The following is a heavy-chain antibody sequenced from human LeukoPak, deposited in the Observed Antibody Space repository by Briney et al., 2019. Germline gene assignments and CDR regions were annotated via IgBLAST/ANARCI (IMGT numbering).Heavy chain of an antibody. J-gene: IGHJ4*02. Sequence: SETLSLTCIVSNGSISTYYWSWIRQPPGKGLEWIGYIDYSGSTNYNPSLKSRVTMSLDTSKNHFSLRLGSVTAADSAVYYCARVSRRHTLDYWGQGTLVTASS. V-gene: IGHV4-59*01. CDR3: ARVSRRHTLDY. CDR1: NGSISTYY. CDR2: IDYSGST.